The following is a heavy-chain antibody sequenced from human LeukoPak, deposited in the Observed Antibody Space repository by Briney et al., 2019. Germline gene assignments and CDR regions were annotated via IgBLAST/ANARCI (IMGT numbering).Heavy chain of an antibody. J-gene: IGHJ4*02. CDR1: GFSLNDYG. CDR3: ARDPDGDYDFDY. CDR2: TNSNGAVI. D-gene: IGHD4-17*01. V-gene: IGHV3-48*01. Sequence: QPGGSLTLSCAASGFSLNDYGINWVRRAPGKGLEWLSHTNSNGAVISYADSVKGRFTVSRDTAKSSLYLQMNGLRVEDTAIYFCARDPDGDYDFDYWGQGTLVTVSS.